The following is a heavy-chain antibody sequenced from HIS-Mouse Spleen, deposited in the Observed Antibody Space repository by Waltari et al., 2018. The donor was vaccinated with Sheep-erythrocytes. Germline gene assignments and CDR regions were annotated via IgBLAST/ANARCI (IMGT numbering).Heavy chain of an antibody. CDR1: GFTFSSYS. CDR3: ARDSTSDAFDI. V-gene: IGHV3-21*01. CDR2: ISSSSRYI. D-gene: IGHD6-6*01. J-gene: IGHJ3*02. Sequence: EVQLVESGGGLVKPGGSLRLSCAASGFTFSSYSMNWVRQAPGKGRWWGSSISSSSRYIYYADSVKGRLTISRDNAKNSRYLQMNSLRAEDTAVYYCARDSTSDAFDIWGQGTMVTVSS.